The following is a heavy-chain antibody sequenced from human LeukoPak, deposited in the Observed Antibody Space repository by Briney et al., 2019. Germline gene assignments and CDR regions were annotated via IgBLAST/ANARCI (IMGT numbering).Heavy chain of an antibody. J-gene: IGHJ4*02. Sequence: GGSLRLSCAASGFTFSDYYMSWIRQAPGKGLEWVSYISSSGSTIYYADSVKGRFTISRDNAKNSLYPQMNSLRAEDTAVYYCARKYYYGSGSYYNPGPFDYWGQGTLVTVSS. CDR3: ARKYYYGSGSYYNPGPFDY. V-gene: IGHV3-11*01. CDR1: GFTFSDYY. CDR2: ISSSGSTI. D-gene: IGHD3-10*01.